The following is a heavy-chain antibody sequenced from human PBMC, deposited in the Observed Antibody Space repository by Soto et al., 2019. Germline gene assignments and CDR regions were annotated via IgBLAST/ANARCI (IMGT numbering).Heavy chain of an antibody. J-gene: IGHJ6*02. CDR3: ASSLTYYYGSGSQPYYYYGMDV. Sequence: GESLKISCKGSGYSFTSYWIGWVRQMPGKGLERMVIIYPGDSDTRYSPSFQGQVTISADESTSTAYMELSSLRSEDTAVYYCASSLTYYYGSGSQPYYYYGMDVWGQGTTVTVSS. V-gene: IGHV5-51*01. CDR1: GYSFTSYW. CDR2: IYPGDSDT. D-gene: IGHD3-10*01.